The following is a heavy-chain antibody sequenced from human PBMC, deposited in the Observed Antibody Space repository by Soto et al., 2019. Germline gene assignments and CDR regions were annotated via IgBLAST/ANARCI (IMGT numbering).Heavy chain of an antibody. CDR1: GFTFSSYA. Sequence: EVQLLESGGGLVQPGGSLRLSCAASGFTFSSYAMSWVRQAPGKGLEWVSAISGSGGSTYYADSVKGRFTISRDNSKNSLYLQMNSLRAEDTAVYYCARGGGYSYGYLLEHWGQGTLVTVSS. J-gene: IGHJ5*02. CDR2: ISGSGGST. CDR3: ARGGGYSYGYLLEH. V-gene: IGHV3-23*01. D-gene: IGHD5-18*01.